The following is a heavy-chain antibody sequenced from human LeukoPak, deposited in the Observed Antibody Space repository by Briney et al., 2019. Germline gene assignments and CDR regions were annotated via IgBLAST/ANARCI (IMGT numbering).Heavy chain of an antibody. CDR2: ISGSGGST. D-gene: IGHD6-6*01. CDR1: GFTFSSYA. Sequence: GGSLRLSCAASGFTFSSYAMSWVRQAPGKGLEWVSAISGSGGSTYYADSVKGRSTISRDNSKNTPYLQMNSLRAEDTAVYYCAKDKEYSSSKFDSWGQGTLATVSS. CDR3: AKDKEYSSSKFDS. V-gene: IGHV3-23*01. J-gene: IGHJ5*01.